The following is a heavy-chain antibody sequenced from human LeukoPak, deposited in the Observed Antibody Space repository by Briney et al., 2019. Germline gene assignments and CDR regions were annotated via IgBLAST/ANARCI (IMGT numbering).Heavy chain of an antibody. CDR1: GLTLSDYY. V-gene: IGHV3-11*01. CDR2: ISRSGDTI. CDR3: ARGHYGLGV. J-gene: IGHJ6*02. Sequence: GGSLRLSCAASGLTLSDYYMSWIRQAPGKGLEWVAYISRSGDTIYYGHSVKGQFTISRDNAKNSLYLQMNSLRAGDTAVYYCARGHYGLGVWGQGTTVTVSS.